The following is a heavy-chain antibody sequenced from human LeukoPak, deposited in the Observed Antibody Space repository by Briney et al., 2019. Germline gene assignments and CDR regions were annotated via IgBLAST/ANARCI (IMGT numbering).Heavy chain of an antibody. D-gene: IGHD1-26*01. CDR1: GFTFSSYR. V-gene: IGHV3-7*01. Sequence: PGRSLRLSCAASGFTFSSYRMNWVRQAPGKGLEWVANIKQDRSEKYYVDSVKGRFTISRDNAKNSLYLQMNSLRAEDTAVYYCARGGSGSYFYYYYYMDVWGKGTTVTVSS. J-gene: IGHJ6*03. CDR2: IKQDRSEK. CDR3: ARGGSGSYFYYYYYMDV.